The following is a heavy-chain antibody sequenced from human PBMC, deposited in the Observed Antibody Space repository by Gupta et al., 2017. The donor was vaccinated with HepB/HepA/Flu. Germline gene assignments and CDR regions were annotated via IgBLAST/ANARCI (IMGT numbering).Heavy chain of an antibody. V-gene: IGHV2-5*01. D-gene: IGHD3-3*01. CDR3: AHRPAANFLGPPNYYFDY. CDR2: IYWNDDK. Sequence: QINLKESGPTLVKPTQTHTLTCTFAGFSLSNSRVGVGWIRQPPGKALEWLAIIYWNDDKQYSPSLKSRLIITKDTSKNQVVLTMTNMDSVDTATYYCAHRPAANFLGPPNYYFDYWGQVTLVTVSS. J-gene: IGHJ4*02. CDR1: GFSLSNSRVG.